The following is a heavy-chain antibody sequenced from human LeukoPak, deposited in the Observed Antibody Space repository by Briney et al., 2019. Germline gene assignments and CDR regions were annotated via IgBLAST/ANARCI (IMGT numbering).Heavy chain of an antibody. CDR1: GFTFDDYG. V-gene: IGHV3-20*04. CDR3: ARHSAYDRGGPDY. J-gene: IGHJ4*02. Sequence: GGSRRLSCAAAGFTFDDYGMSWVRQAPGKGLEWVSGTNWNGGSTGYADSVTGRFTISRDNAKNSLYLQMNSLRAEDTALYYCARHSAYDRGGPDYWGQGTLVTVSS. D-gene: IGHD5-12*01. CDR2: TNWNGGST.